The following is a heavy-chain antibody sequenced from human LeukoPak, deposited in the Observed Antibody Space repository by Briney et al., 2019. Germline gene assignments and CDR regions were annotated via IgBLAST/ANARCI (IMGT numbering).Heavy chain of an antibody. J-gene: IGHJ5*02. CDR3: ARGVVPSAINWFDP. Sequence: AASVKVSCKASGYTFTNYAMNWVRQAPGQRLEWMGWINAGNGDRKYSQKFQGRVTISRDTSASATYMELSSLRSEDTAVYYCARGVVPSAINWFDPWGQGTLVTVSS. CDR2: INAGNGDR. CDR1: GYTFTNYA. D-gene: IGHD2-2*02. V-gene: IGHV1-3*01.